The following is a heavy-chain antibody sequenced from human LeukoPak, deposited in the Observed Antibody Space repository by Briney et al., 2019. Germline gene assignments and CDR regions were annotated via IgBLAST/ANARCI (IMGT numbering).Heavy chain of an antibody. D-gene: IGHD1-26*01. CDR3: ARDVLPGGTRFDP. J-gene: IGHJ5*02. CDR2: IYYSGST. Sequence: PSETLSLTCAVSGGSISSGGYSWSWIRQPPGTGLEWIGYIYYSGSTNYNPSLKSRVTISVDTSKNQFSLKLSSVTAADTAVYYCARDVLPGGTRFDPWGQGTLVTVSS. V-gene: IGHV4-61*08. CDR1: GGSISSGGYS.